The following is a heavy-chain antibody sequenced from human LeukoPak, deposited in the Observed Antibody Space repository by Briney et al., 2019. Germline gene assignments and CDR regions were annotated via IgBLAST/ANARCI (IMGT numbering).Heavy chain of an antibody. D-gene: IGHD3-9*01. J-gene: IGHJ4*02. V-gene: IGHV3-9*01. CDR3: AAGVTGYTNYYFDY. Sequence: GGSLRLSCAASGFTFDDYAMHWVRQAPGKGLEWVSGISWNSGSIGYADSVKGRFTISRDNAKNSLYLQMNSLRAEDTALYYCAAGVTGYTNYYFDYWGQGTLVTVSS. CDR1: GFTFDDYA. CDR2: ISWNSGSI.